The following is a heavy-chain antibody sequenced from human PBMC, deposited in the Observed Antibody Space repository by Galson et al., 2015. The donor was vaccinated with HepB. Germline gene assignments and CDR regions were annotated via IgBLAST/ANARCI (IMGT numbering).Heavy chain of an antibody. D-gene: IGHD4-17*01. CDR3: ARLKSDYGDYAYYYYGMDV. CDR1: GYTFTSYG. CDR2: ISAYNGNT. J-gene: IGHJ6*02. V-gene: IGHV1-18*01. Sequence: SVKVSCKASGYTFTSYGISWVRQAPGQGLEWMGWISAYNGNTNYAQKLQGRVTMTTDTSTSTAYMELRSLRSDGTAVYYCARLKSDYGDYAYYYYGMDVWGQGTTVTVSS.